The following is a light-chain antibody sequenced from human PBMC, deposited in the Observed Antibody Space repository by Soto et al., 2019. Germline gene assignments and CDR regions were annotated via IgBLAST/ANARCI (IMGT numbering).Light chain of an antibody. CDR3: SSYGGRYNYV. CDR2: EVN. J-gene: IGLJ1*01. Sequence: QSALTQRHYESGCRDRTVSISYTGTISDVGGYNYVSWYKQYRGTAPKLMISEVNRRPAGVPDRCSGSKSGNTASLTVSRLQAEDEADYYCSSYGGRYNYVFGTGTTV. V-gene: IGLV2-8*01. CDR1: ISDVGGYNY.